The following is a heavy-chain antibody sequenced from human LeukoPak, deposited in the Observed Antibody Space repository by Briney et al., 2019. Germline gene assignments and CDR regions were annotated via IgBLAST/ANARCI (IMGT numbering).Heavy chain of an antibody. V-gene: IGHV4-59*08. CDR2: IYYSGST. J-gene: IGHJ4*02. CDR1: GGSISSYY. Sequence: SETLSLTCTVSGGSISSYYWSWIRQPPGKGLEWIGYIYYSGSTNYNPSLKSRVAISVDTSKNQFSLKLSSVTAADTAVYYCARPLGYGDHSLGYWGQGTLVTVSS. CDR3: ARPLGYGDHSLGY. D-gene: IGHD4-17*01.